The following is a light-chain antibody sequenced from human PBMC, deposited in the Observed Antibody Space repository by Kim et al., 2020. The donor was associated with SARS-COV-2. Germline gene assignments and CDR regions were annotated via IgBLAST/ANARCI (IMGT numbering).Light chain of an antibody. Sequence: EVVLTQSPGTLSLSPGEGATLSCRASQTVASTYLAWYQQKPGQAPRLLIYEASTRATGIPDRFSGGGSGTDFTLTISRLEPEDFAVYYCQQYDSSYPMYTFGQGTKLEI. V-gene: IGKV3-20*01. CDR1: QTVASTY. CDR3: QQYDSSYPMYT. J-gene: IGKJ2*01. CDR2: EAS.